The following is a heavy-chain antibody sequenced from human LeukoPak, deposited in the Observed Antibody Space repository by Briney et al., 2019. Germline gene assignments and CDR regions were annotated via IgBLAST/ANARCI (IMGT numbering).Heavy chain of an antibody. D-gene: IGHD2/OR15-2a*01. Sequence: SETLSLTCTVSGGSVSSGSYYWSWIRQPPGKGLEWIGYIYYSGSSNYNPSLKSRVTISLDTSKNHFSLKLSSVTAADTAVYYCARGLFWYFDYWGQGTLVTVSS. V-gene: IGHV4-61*03. J-gene: IGHJ4*02. CDR2: IYYSGSS. CDR1: GGSVSSGSYY. CDR3: ARGLFWYFDY.